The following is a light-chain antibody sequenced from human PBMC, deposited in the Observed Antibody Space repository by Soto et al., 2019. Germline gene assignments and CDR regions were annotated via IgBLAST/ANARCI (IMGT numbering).Light chain of an antibody. CDR2: GAS. CDR1: QSVSSN. CDR3: QQYNNWPVT. Sequence: MTQSPSSLSASVGDRVTLSCRASQSVSSNLAWYQQKPGQAPRLLIYGASTRATGIPARFSGSGSGTEFTLTISSLQSEDFAVYYCQQYNNWPVTFGQGTKVDIK. V-gene: IGKV3-15*01. J-gene: IGKJ1*01.